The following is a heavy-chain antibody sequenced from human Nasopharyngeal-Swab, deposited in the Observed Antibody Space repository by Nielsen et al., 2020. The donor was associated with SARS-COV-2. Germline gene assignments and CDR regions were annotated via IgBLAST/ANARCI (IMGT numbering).Heavy chain of an antibody. Sequence: SETLSLTCTVSGGSISSYYWSWIRQPPGKGLEWIGYIYYSGSTYYNPSLKSRVTISVDKSKNQFSLKLSSVTAADTAVYYCARPGRLGNWYFDLWGRGTLVTVSS. CDR2: IYYSGST. J-gene: IGHJ2*01. CDR1: GGSISSYY. V-gene: IGHV4-59*12. CDR3: ARPGRLGNWYFDL.